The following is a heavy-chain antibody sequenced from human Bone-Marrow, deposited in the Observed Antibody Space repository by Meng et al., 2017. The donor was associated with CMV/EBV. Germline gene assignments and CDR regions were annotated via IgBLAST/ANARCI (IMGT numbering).Heavy chain of an antibody. CDR3: AKGGYYFDSSGYSDY. D-gene: IGHD3-22*01. CDR2: ISYDGSNK. CDR1: GFTFSSYA. J-gene: IGHJ4*02. Sequence: GESLKISCAASGFTFSSYAMHWVRQAPGKGLEWVAVISYDGSNKYYADSVKGRFTISRDNSKNTLYLQMNSLRAEDTAVYYCAKGGYYFDSSGYSDYWGQGTLVTVSS. V-gene: IGHV3-30-3*01.